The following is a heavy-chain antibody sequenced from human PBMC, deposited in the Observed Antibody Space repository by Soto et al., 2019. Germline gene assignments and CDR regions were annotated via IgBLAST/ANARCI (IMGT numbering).Heavy chain of an antibody. Sequence: QVQLQQWGAGLLKPSETLSLTCAVYGGSFSNYYWSWIRQPPGKGLEWIGEITRSGSTNYNPSLKSRVTKSVDTSTNQVSLRLISVTAADTAVYYCSRPWDYWGQGTLVTVSS. CDR1: GGSFSNYY. V-gene: IGHV4-34*01. CDR2: ITRSGST. CDR3: SRPWDY. J-gene: IGHJ4*02.